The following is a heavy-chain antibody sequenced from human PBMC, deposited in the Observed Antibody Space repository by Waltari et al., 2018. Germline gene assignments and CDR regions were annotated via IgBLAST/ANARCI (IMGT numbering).Heavy chain of an antibody. CDR1: GNPRPDLT. CDR2: FDPEDGET. Sequence: QVKMVQPGAEVKKPGAAVKVSCKVSGNPRPDLTMPRVRQPTGKGLEWMGGFDPEDGETIYAQKFQGRVTMTEDTSTDTAYMELSSLRSEDTAVYYCATGALGVYYYYYGMDVWGQGTTVTVSS. CDR3: ATGALGVYYYYYGMDV. J-gene: IGHJ6*02. V-gene: IGHV1-24*01.